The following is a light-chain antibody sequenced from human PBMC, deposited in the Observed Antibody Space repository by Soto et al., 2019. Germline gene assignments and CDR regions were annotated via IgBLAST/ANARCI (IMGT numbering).Light chain of an antibody. CDR3: QQYGSSPYT. V-gene: IGKV3-20*01. J-gene: IGKJ2*01. Sequence: EIVLTQSPGTLSLSPGERATLSCRASQSVSSDYLAWYQQKPGQAPRLLVYGAANRATAIPDRFSGSGSGTDFTLTISRLEPEDFAVYSCQQYGSSPYTFGQGTKVEI. CDR2: GAA. CDR1: QSVSSDY.